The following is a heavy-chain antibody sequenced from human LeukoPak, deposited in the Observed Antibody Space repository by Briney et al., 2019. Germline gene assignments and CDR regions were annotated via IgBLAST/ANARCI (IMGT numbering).Heavy chain of an antibody. Sequence: PSETLSLTCTVSGGSISSHYWSWIRQPAGKGLEWIGRIYSSGSTNYNPSLKSRVTMSVDTSNNQFSLKLSSVTAADTAVYYCARDPYCSGGSCYLNWFDPWGQGTLVTVSS. CDR3: ARDPYCSGGSCYLNWFDP. CDR2: IYSSGST. V-gene: IGHV4-4*07. CDR1: GGSISSHY. D-gene: IGHD2-15*01. J-gene: IGHJ5*02.